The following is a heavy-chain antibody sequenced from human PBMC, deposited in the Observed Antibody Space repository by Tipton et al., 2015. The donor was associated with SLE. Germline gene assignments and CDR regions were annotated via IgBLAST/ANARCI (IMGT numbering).Heavy chain of an antibody. Sequence: TLSLTCIVSGGSITEYYWNWIRQPPGKGLEWIGRMHYTGITIYNPSLKSRVTISVDTSENQVSLKLTSVTAADTAVYYCATYYFGSVIFSPPVSHGVDVWDHGTTVTVSS. J-gene: IGHJ6*02. CDR3: ATYYFGSVIFSPPVSHGVDV. CDR1: GGSITEYY. V-gene: IGHV4-59*12. D-gene: IGHD3-10*01. CDR2: MHYTGIT.